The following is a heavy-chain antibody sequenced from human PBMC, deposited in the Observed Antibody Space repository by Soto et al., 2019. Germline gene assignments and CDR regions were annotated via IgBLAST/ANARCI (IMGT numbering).Heavy chain of an antibody. CDR2: INHSGGP. CDR3: ARGAPHYYYAMDV. J-gene: IGHJ6*02. CDR1: GGSFSGYY. V-gene: IGHV4-34*02. Sequence: QVQLQQWGAGLLKPSETLSLTCGVFGGSFSGYYWSWIRQPPGKGLEWIGEINHSGGPNYNPSLKSRVSISVHSSKTQFSLKLNSVTAADMAVYYCARGAPHYYYAMDVWGQGTTVIVSS.